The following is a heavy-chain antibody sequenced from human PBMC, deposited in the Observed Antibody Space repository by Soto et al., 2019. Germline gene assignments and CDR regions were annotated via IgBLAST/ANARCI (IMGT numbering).Heavy chain of an antibody. CDR3: ARLGSSSLGFDL. V-gene: IGHV1-69*06. Sequence: QVQLVQSGAEVKKPGSSVKVSCKASGGTFSSYAISWVRQAPGQGLEWMGGIIPIFGTANFAQKFQGRVTITADKSTSTAYKELSSLRSEETAGYYCARLGSSSLGFDLWGRGTLGTVSS. J-gene: IGHJ2*01. CDR2: IIPIFGTA. CDR1: GGTFSSYA. D-gene: IGHD6-6*01.